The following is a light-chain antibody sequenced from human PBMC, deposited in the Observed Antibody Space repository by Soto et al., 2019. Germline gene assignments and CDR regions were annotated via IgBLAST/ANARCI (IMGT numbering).Light chain of an antibody. V-gene: IGKV3-15*01. CDR3: QQYNDWPRT. Sequence: DIVMTQSPATLSVSPGERATLSCRASQSVSSNLAWYQQRPGQAPRLLIYDASTRATDIPARVSGSGSGTEFTLTISSLQSEDFAVYYCQQYNDWPRTFGQGTKVDIK. J-gene: IGKJ1*01. CDR2: DAS. CDR1: QSVSSN.